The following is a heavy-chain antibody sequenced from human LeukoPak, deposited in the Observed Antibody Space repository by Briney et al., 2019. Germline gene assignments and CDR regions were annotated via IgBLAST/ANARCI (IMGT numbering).Heavy chain of an antibody. Sequence: SETLSLTCAVYGGSFSGYYRSWIRQPPGKGLEWIGEINHSGSTNYNPSLKSRVTISVDTSKNQFSLKLSSVTAADTAVYYCARVENYYYYGMDVWGQGTTVTVSS. CDR2: INHSGST. CDR3: ARVENYYYYGMDV. J-gene: IGHJ6*02. CDR1: GGSFSGYY. V-gene: IGHV4-34*01.